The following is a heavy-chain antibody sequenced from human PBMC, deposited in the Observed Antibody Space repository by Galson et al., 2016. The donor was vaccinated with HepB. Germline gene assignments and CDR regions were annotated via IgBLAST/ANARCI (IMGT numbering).Heavy chain of an antibody. CDR2: INQDGSQM. V-gene: IGHV3-7*03. CDR3: GRDGMGPSSAWGIADY. CDR1: GFTFENYW. D-gene: IGHD6-19*01. J-gene: IGHJ4*02. Sequence: SLRLSCAASGFTFENYWMSWVRQAPGKGLEWEADINQDGSQMYHLDSVKGRFTISRDNGKNSVFLQMNSLVAEDTAVYYCGRDGMGPSSAWGIADYWGQGTLVTVSS.